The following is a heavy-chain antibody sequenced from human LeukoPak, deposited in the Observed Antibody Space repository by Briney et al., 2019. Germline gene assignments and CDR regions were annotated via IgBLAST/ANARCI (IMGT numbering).Heavy chain of an antibody. D-gene: IGHD6-19*01. CDR3: ARGRRQWLAYYYFDY. V-gene: IGHV4-34*01. Sequence: TSETLSLTCAVYGGSFSGYYWSWIRQPPGKGLEWIGEINHSGSTNYNPSLKGRVTISVDTSKNQFSLKLSSVTAADTAVYYCARGRRQWLAYYYFDYWGQGTLVTVSS. CDR1: GGSFSGYY. CDR2: INHSGST. J-gene: IGHJ4*02.